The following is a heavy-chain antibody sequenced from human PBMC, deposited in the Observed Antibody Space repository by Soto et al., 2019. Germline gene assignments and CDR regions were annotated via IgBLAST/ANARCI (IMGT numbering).Heavy chain of an antibody. CDR3: AQAIRREQQIDS. CDR1: GFIFNNYA. CDR2: IDNIAAGT. D-gene: IGHD1-26*01. J-gene: IGHJ4*02. V-gene: IGHV3-23*01. Sequence: EVQLLESGGDFVEPGGSLRLSCAASGFIFNNYAIGWVRQAPGKGLEWVSTIDNIAAGTDYADSVKGRYTISRDNAKNTLYLQLNNLRAEDTAVYYCAQAIRREQQIDSWGQGTLVTFSS.